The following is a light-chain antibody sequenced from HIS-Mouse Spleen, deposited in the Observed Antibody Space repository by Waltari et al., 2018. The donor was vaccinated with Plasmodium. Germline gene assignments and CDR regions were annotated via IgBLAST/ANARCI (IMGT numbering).Light chain of an antibody. Sequence: QSALTQPRSVSGSPGQSVTISCTGTSSDVGGYNYVSWNQQHPGKAPKLSIYDVSKRPSGVPYRFSGSKSGNTASLTISGLQAEDEADYYCCSYAGSYTYVFGTGTKVTVL. J-gene: IGLJ1*01. CDR2: DVS. V-gene: IGLV2-11*01. CDR3: CSYAGSYTYV. CDR1: SSDVGGYNY.